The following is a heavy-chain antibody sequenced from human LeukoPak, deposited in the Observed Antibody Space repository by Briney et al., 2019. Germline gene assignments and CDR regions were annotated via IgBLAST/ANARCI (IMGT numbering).Heavy chain of an antibody. D-gene: IGHD2-21*02. CDR3: ARGPYCGGDCWAGAFDI. CDR2: INHSGST. CDR1: GGSFSAYY. J-gene: IGHJ3*02. V-gene: IGHV4-34*01. Sequence: PSETLSLTCAVYGGSFSAYYWSWIRQPPGKGLEWIGDINHSGSTNNNPSLESRVTISVDTSKNQFSLKLSSVTAADTAVYYCARGPYCGGDCWAGAFDIWGQGTMVTVSS.